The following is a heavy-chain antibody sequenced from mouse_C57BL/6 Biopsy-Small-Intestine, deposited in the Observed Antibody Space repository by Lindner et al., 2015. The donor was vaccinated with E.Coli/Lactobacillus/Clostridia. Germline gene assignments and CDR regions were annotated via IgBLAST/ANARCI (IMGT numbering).Heavy chain of an antibody. Sequence: VQLQESGPELVKPGASVKISCKASGYAFSSSWMNWVKQRPGKGLEWIGRIYPGDGDTNYNGKFKGKATLTADKSSSTAYMQLSSLTSEDSAVYFCARSGYDGYLDYWGQGTTLTVSS. CDR1: GYAFSSSW. CDR2: IYPGDGDT. J-gene: IGHJ2*01. CDR3: ARSGYDGYLDY. V-gene: IGHV1-82*01. D-gene: IGHD2-3*01.